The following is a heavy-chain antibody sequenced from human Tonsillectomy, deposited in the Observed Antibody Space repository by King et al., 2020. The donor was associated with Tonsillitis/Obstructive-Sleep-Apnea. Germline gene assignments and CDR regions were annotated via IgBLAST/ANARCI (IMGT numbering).Heavy chain of an antibody. J-gene: IGHJ4*02. Sequence: VQLVESGGGLVQPGGSLRLSCAASGFTFSSYAMSWVRQAPGKGLEWVSAISGSGGSTYYADSLKGRFTISRDNSKNTLYLQMNSLRAEDTAVYYCAKKGLRIAAARGFHDYWGQGTLVTVSS. D-gene: IGHD6-13*01. CDR3: AKKGLRIAAARGFHDY. V-gene: IGHV3-23*04. CDR2: ISGSGGST. CDR1: GFTFSSYA.